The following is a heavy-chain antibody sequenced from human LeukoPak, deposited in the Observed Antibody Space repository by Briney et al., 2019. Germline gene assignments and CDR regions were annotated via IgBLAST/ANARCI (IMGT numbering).Heavy chain of an antibody. V-gene: IGHV3-48*01. CDR1: GFTFNNYN. J-gene: IGHJ4*02. CDR2: ITSSSDLI. CDR3: ARAYPPQRHDQTFDY. Sequence: GGSLRLSCAASGFTFNNYNMNWVRQAPGKGLEWISFITSSSDLIHYADSVKGRFTISRDNAKNSLYLQMNSLRAEDTAVYYCARAYPPQRHDQTFDYWGQGTLVTVSS. D-gene: IGHD1-1*01.